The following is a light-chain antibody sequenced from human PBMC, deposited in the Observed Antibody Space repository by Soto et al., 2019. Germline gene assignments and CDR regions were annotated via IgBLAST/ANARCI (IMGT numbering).Light chain of an antibody. CDR2: DVS. CDR1: SSDVGGYNY. Sequence: QSALTQAASVSGSPGQSITISCTGTSSDVGGYNYVSWYQQHPGKAPKLMIYDVSNRPSGVSTRFSGSKSGNTASLTISGLQAEDEADYYCSSYTSRSTLHVSGTGTKVTLL. CDR3: SSYTSRSTLHV. J-gene: IGLJ1*01. V-gene: IGLV2-14*01.